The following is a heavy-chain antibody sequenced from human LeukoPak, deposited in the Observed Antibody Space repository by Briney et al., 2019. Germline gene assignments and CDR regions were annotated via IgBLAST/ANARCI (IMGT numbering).Heavy chain of an antibody. CDR3: ARGAMRVVITAPFDY. Sequence: SETLSLTCTVSGGSISHSYWTWIRQPPGAGLEWIGYVYYSGTTTYDPSLKSRVTISIDTSKNQFSLKMNSVTAADTAVYYCARGAMRVVITAPFDYWGQGTLVTVSS. CDR2: VYYSGTT. D-gene: IGHD3-22*01. J-gene: IGHJ4*02. CDR1: GGSISHSY. V-gene: IGHV4-59*01.